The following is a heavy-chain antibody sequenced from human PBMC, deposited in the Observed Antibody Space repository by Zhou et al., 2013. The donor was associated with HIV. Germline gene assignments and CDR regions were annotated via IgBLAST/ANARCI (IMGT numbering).Heavy chain of an antibody. CDR1: GGTFNNYA. D-gene: IGHD1-1*01. CDR3: ARHAIEANVGYYFAN. V-gene: IGHV1-69*05. CDR2: IIPVFGTT. Sequence: QVQLVPSGAEVKRPGSSVKVSCKASGGTFNNYAFTWVRQAPGQGLEWMGRIIPVFGTTYYPQKFQGRVTITTDQSTSTAYMELSSLRSEDTAVYYCARHAIEANVGYYFANWGQGTLVTVSS. J-gene: IGHJ4*02.